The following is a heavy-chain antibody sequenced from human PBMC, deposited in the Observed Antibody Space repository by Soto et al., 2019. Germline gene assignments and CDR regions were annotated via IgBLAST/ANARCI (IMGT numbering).Heavy chain of an antibody. Sequence: QVQLVESGGGVVQPGRSLRLSCAASGFTFSSYAMHWVRQAPGKGLEWVAVISYDGSNKYYADSVKGRFTISRDNSKNTLYLQMNSLRAEDTAVYYCATEGDIVATPYVDSWGQGTLVTVSS. CDR1: GFTFSSYA. V-gene: IGHV3-30-3*01. D-gene: IGHD5-12*01. CDR3: ATEGDIVATPYVDS. J-gene: IGHJ4*02. CDR2: ISYDGSNK.